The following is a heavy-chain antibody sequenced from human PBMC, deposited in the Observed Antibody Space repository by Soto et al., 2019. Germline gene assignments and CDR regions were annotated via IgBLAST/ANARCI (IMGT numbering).Heavy chain of an antibody. V-gene: IGHV1-18*04. J-gene: IGHJ5*02. CDR2: ISTYNGNT. CDR3: AACTGPSCHRGREWFEP. CDR1: GYTFSNYG. Sequence: QVQLVQSGAEVKKPGASVKVSCTASGYTFSNYGITWVRQAPGQGLEWMGWISTYNGNTNYAKKVQGRVTMTIDTSPSTADMELRSLSSDETAMYYCAACTGPSCHRGREWFEPWGQGTLVTVSA. D-gene: IGHD2-2*01.